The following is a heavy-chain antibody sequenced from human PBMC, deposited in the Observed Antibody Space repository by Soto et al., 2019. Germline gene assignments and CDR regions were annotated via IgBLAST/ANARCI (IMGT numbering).Heavy chain of an antibody. J-gene: IGHJ5*02. CDR3: PRAYTYYHFWSGYIWSDP. CDR2: IYWNDDK. CDR1: GFSLSTSGVG. D-gene: IGHD3-3*01. V-gene: IGHV2-5*01. Sequence: YGPRLVNPPQTLTLTCTFSGFSLSTSGVGVGWIRQRPGKALGWLARIYWNDDKRYSQSLKSRLTITKDTSKNQVVLTMTNMAPVDTATYYCPRAYTYYHFWSGYIWSDPWGQGTLANVS.